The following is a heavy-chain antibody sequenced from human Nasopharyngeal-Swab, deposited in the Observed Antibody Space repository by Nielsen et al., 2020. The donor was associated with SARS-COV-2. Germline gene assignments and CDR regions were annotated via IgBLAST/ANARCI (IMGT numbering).Heavy chain of an antibody. V-gene: IGHV4-34*01. CDR1: GGSFSGYY. Sequence: SETLSLTCAVYGGSFSGYYWSWIRQPPGKGLEWIGEINHSRSTNYNPSLKSRVTISVDTSKNQFSLKLSSVTAADTAVYYCARGNGAFDHWGQGTLVTVSS. CDR2: INHSRST. D-gene: IGHD4-17*01. J-gene: IGHJ4*02. CDR3: ARGNGAFDH.